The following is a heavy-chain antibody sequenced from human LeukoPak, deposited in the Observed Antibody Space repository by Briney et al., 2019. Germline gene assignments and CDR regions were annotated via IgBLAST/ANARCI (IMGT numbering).Heavy chain of an antibody. D-gene: IGHD3-22*01. CDR2: ISGSGGST. V-gene: IGHV3-23*01. CDR1: GFTFSSHA. J-gene: IGHJ5*02. CDR3: AKGRQYYYDSSAPGSDP. Sequence: PGGSLRLSCAASGFTFSSHAMSWVRQAPGKGLEWVSAISGSGGSTYYADSVKGRFTISRDNSKNTLYLQMNSLRAEDTAVYYCAKGRQYYYDSSAPGSDPWGQGTLVTVSS.